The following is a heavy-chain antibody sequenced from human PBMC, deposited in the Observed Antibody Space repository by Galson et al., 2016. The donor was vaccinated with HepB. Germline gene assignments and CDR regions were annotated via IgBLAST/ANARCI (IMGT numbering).Heavy chain of an antibody. Sequence: SVKVSCKASGGTFSSYAISWVRQAPGQGLEWMGGIIPIFGTANYAQKFQGRVTITADKSTSTAYMELGSLRSEDTAVYYCARSRDGYNYGYWGQGTLVTVSS. V-gene: IGHV1-69*06. CDR3: ARSRDGYNYGY. CDR1: GGTFSSYA. D-gene: IGHD5-24*01. J-gene: IGHJ4*02. CDR2: IIPIFGTA.